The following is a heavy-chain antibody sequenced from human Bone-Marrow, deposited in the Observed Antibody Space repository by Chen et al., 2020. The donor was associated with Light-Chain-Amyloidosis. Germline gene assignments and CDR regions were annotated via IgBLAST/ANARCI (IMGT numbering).Heavy chain of an antibody. J-gene: IGHJ4*02. V-gene: IGHV5-51*01. Sequence: EVQLEQSGPEVKKPGESLKISCKGSGYTFPNYWIGWVRQMPGKGLEWMGVIYPDDPDARDSPSFVGQVTISADKSITTAYLQWRSLKASDTAMYYCARRRDGYNFDYWGQGTLVTVSS. CDR1: GYTFPNYW. D-gene: IGHD5-12*01. CDR2: IYPDDPDA. CDR3: ARRRDGYNFDY.